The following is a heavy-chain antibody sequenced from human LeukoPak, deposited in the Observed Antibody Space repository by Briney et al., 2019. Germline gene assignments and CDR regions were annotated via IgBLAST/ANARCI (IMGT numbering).Heavy chain of an antibody. CDR3: ARTRRDGYNYEVDYFDY. V-gene: IGHV1-18*01. J-gene: IGHJ4*02. CDR2: ISAYNGNT. CDR1: GGTFSSYA. D-gene: IGHD5-24*01. Sequence: EASVKISCKASGGTFSSYAISWVRQAPGQGLEWMGWISAYNGNTNYAQKLQGRVTMTTDTSTSTAYMELRSLRSDDTAVYYCARTRRDGYNYEVDYFDYWGQGTLVTVSS.